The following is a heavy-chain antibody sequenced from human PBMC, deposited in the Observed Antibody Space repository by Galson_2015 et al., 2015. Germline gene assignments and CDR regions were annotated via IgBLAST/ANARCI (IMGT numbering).Heavy chain of an antibody. CDR3: AREAPSYGGLRYFDY. CDR2: ISYDGSNK. V-gene: IGHV3-30-3*01. Sequence: SLRLSCAASGFTFSSYAMHWVRQAPGKGLEWVAVISYDGSNKYYADSVKGRFTISRDNSKNTLYLQMNSLRAEDTAVYYCAREAPSYGGLRYFDYWGQGTLVTVSS. CDR1: GFTFSSYA. D-gene: IGHD3-10*01. J-gene: IGHJ4*02.